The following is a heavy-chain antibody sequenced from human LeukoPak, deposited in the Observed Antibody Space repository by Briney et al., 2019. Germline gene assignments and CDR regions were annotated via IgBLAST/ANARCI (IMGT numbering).Heavy chain of an antibody. CDR1: GFTFSNYW. Sequence: GGSLRLSCAASGFTFSNYWMSWVRQAPGKGLEWVANIKQDGSEKYYVDSVKGRFTISRDNAKNSLYLQMNSLRAEDTAVYYCARMGYCSSTSCPPLTRMDVWGRGTTVTVSS. CDR2: IKQDGSEK. CDR3: ARMGYCSSTSCPPLTRMDV. J-gene: IGHJ6*02. V-gene: IGHV3-7*01. D-gene: IGHD2-2*01.